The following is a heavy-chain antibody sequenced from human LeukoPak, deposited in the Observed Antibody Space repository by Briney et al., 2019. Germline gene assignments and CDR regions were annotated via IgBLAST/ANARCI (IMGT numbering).Heavy chain of an antibody. D-gene: IGHD3-22*01. CDR1: GYTLTELS. CDR2: FDPEDGET. CDR3: ATELLGDGSSGYPHKYYFDY. Sequence: ASVKVSCKVSGYTLTELSMHWVRQAPGKGLEWMGGFDPEDGETIYAQKFQGRVTMTEDTSTDTAYMELSSLRSEDTAVYYCATELLGDGSSGYPHKYYFDYWGQGTLVTVSS. J-gene: IGHJ4*02. V-gene: IGHV1-24*01.